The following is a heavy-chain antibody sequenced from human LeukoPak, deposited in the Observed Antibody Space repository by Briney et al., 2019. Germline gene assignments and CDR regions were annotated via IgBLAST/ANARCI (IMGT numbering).Heavy chain of an antibody. CDR3: ASAANYYCGMDV. CDR2: ISYDVSNK. Sequence: GGSPRLSCSASGFTFSSYAMHWVRQAPGKGLERVAVISYDVSNKYYADSVKGRFTISRDHSKNTLYLQMNSLRGEDTAVYYCASAANYYCGMDVWGQGPTVTVSS. V-gene: IGHV3-30-3*01. CDR1: GFTFSSYA. D-gene: IGHD6-25*01. J-gene: IGHJ6*02.